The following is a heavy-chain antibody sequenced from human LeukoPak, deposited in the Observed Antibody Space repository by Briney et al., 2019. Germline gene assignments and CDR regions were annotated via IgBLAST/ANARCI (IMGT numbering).Heavy chain of an antibody. CDR1: GGSLSSGDYY. D-gene: IGHD5-12*01. Sequence: SETLSLTCTVSGGSLSSGDYYWSWIRQPPGKGLEWIGYTYYSGSTYYNPSLKSRVTISVDTSKNQFSLKLSSVTAADTAVYYCARVGYSGYENLVFWFDPWGQGTLVTVSS. CDR3: ARVGYSGYENLVFWFDP. J-gene: IGHJ5*02. V-gene: IGHV4-30-4*01. CDR2: TYYSGST.